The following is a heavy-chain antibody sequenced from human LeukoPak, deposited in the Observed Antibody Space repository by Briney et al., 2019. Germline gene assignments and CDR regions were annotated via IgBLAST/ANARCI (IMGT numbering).Heavy chain of an antibody. D-gene: IGHD5-18*01. CDR2: IYHSGST. Sequence: PSETLSLTCTVSGYSISSGYYWGWIRQPPGKGLEWIGSIYHSGSTYYNPSLKSRVTISVDTSKSQFSLKLSSVTAADTAVYYCARDKDTAMAPWGQGTLVTVSS. V-gene: IGHV4-38-2*02. CDR1: GYSISSGYY. CDR3: ARDKDTAMAP. J-gene: IGHJ5*02.